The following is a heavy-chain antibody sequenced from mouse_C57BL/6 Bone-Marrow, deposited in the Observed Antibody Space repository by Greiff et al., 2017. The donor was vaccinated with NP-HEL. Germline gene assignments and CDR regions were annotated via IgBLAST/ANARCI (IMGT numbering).Heavy chain of an antibody. CDR1: GFSFNTYA. J-gene: IGHJ1*03. CDR2: IRSKSNNYAT. D-gene: IGHD1-1*01. Sequence: EVNVVESGGGLVQPKGSLKLSCAASGFSFNTYAMNWVRQAPGKGLEWVARIRSKSNNYATYYADSVKDRFTISRDDSESMLYLQMNNLKTEDTAMYYCVRGIYYYGSSYGYWYFDVWGTGTTVTVSS. V-gene: IGHV10-1*01. CDR3: VRGIYYYGSSYGYWYFDV.